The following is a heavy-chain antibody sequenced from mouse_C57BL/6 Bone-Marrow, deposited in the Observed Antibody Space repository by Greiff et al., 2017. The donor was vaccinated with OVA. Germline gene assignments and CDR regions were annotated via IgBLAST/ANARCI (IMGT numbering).Heavy chain of an antibody. V-gene: IGHV1-81*01. Sequence: VKLMESGAELVRPGASVKLSCKASGYTFTSYGISWVKQRPGQGLEWIGEIYPRGGNTYYNEKFKGKATLTADKSSSTSYMELRRLTSEDSAVYCGARRYDCNGRDYWGQGTSVTVSS. CDR2: IYPRGGNT. J-gene: IGHJ4*01. CDR1: GYTFTSYG. CDR3: ARRYDCNGRDY. D-gene: IGHD2-14*01.